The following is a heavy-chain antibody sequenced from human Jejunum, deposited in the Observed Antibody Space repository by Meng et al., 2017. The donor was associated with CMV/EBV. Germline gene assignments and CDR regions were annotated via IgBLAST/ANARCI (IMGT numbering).Heavy chain of an antibody. J-gene: IGHJ4*02. CDR3: AHFVGGYYPSRPDY. Sequence: QLPLKESGPTPVQPTKTLTLTCSFSGFSPSTSGEGVGWIRQPPGKALEWLALIYRGDDKRYSPSLNSRLTIAKDTSKNEVVLTLTNMGPIDTDTYYCAHFVGGYYPSRPDYWGQGTLVTVSS. CDR2: IYRGDDK. D-gene: IGHD1-26*01. V-gene: IGHV2-5*02. CDR1: GFSPSTSGEG.